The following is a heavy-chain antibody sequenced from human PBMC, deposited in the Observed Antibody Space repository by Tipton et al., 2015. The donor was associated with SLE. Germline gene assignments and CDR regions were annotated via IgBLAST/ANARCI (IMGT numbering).Heavy chain of an antibody. CDR3: AREGRREQLALDY. Sequence: TLSLTCTVSGGSISSSSYYWGWIRQPPGKGLEWIGSIYYSGSTYYNPSLKSRVTTSVDTSKNQFSLKLSSVTAADTAVYYCAREGRREQLALDYWGQGTLVTVSS. V-gene: IGHV4-39*07. J-gene: IGHJ4*02. D-gene: IGHD6-6*01. CDR2: IYYSGST. CDR1: GGSISSSSYY.